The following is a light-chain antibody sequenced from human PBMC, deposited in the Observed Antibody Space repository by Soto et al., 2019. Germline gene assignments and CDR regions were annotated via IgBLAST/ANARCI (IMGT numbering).Light chain of an antibody. V-gene: IGKV3-20*01. J-gene: IGKJ4*01. Sequence: IVLTQSPCTLSLSPGERATLACRASPSVSSSYLTWYQQKPGQAPRLLIYGASSRATAIPDRFSGSGSGTSFTLTISRLELEDFAVYFCQQYGSSPLTFGGGTKVEIK. CDR2: GAS. CDR1: PSVSSSY. CDR3: QQYGSSPLT.